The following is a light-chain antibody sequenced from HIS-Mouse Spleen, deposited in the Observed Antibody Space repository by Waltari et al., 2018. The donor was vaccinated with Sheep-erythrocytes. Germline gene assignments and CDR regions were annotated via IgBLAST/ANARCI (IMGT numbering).Light chain of an antibody. J-gene: IGLJ3*02. Sequence: QSALTQPASVSGSPGQSITISCTGTSSDVGGYNYVPWYQQHPGKAPKPMIYEVSNRPSGVSNRFSGSKSGNTASLTISGLQAEDEADYYCSSYTSSSTWVFGGGTKLTVL. CDR3: SSYTSSSTWV. CDR2: EVS. CDR1: SSDVGGYNY. V-gene: IGLV2-14*01.